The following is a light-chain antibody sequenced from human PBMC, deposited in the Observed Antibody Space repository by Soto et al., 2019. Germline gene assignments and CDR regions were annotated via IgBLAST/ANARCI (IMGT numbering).Light chain of an antibody. CDR3: QKYNSAPS. CDR1: RGISNY. Sequence: DIQMTQSPSSLSASVGDRVTITCRASRGISNYLAWYQQKPGKVPKLLIYAASTLQSGVPSRFNGSGSGTDFTLTISSLQPEDVATYYCQKYNSAPSFGGGTKVEIK. V-gene: IGKV1-27*01. CDR2: AAS. J-gene: IGKJ4*01.